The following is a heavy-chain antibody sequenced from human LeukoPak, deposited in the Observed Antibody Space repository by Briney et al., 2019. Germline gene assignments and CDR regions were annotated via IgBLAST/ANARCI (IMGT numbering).Heavy chain of an antibody. V-gene: IGHV3-43*02. CDR2: ISGDGGST. CDR1: GFTFDDYA. Sequence: GGSLRLSCAASGFTFDDYAMHWVRQAPGKGLEWVSLISGDGGSTYYADSVKGRFTISRDNSKNSLYLQMNSLRTEDMALYYCAKDSSSSWYPAGWFDPWGQGTLVTVSS. CDR3: AKDSSSSWYPAGWFDP. D-gene: IGHD6-13*01. J-gene: IGHJ5*02.